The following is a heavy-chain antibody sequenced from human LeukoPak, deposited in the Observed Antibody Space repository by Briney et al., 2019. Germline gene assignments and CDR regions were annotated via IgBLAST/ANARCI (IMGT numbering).Heavy chain of an antibody. CDR1: GESISGFY. CDR2: IYYSGST. D-gene: IGHD3-10*01. V-gene: IGHV4-59*08. Sequence: SETLSLTCTVSGESISGFYWTWIRQPPGKGLEWIGYIYYSGSTNYNPSLKSRVTISVDTSKNQFSLKLSSVTAADTAVYYCARSAPRYGSGSYERFYYYYYMDVWGKGTTVTISS. CDR3: ARSAPRYGSGSYERFYYYYYMDV. J-gene: IGHJ6*03.